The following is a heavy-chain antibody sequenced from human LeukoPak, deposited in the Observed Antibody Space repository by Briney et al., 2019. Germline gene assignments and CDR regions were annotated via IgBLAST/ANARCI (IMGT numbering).Heavy chain of an antibody. CDR2: LSWGGDTI. V-gene: IGHV3-9*01. CDR3: VKGDTSAWFPNFDS. CDR1: GFTFDGYA. D-gene: IGHD2-2*01. J-gene: IGHJ4*02. Sequence: GRSLRLSCAASGFTFDGYAMHWVRQGPGKGLEWISGLSWGGDTIGYADSVKGRFTISRDNAKNSLYLQMDSLTAEDTALYYCVKGDTSAWFPNFDSWGPGTLVTVSS.